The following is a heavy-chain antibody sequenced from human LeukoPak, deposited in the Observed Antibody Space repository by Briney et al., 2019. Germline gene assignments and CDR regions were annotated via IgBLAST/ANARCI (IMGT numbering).Heavy chain of an antibody. Sequence: GRSLRLSCAASGFPFSDYSMNWVRQAPGKGLEWVSSISGSSDYIYSADSVEGRFTISRDNAKNSLYLQMTSLRAEDTAVYFCVRDLVRGVHPVFYFDLWGRGTLVTVSS. CDR2: ISGSSDYI. CDR3: VRDLVRGVHPVFYFDL. CDR1: GFPFSDYS. V-gene: IGHV3-21*01. J-gene: IGHJ2*01. D-gene: IGHD3-10*01.